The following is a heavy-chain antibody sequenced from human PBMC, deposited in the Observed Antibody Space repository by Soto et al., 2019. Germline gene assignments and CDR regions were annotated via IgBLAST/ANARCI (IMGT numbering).Heavy chain of an antibody. J-gene: IGHJ3*01. CDR1: QFPFDVYS. CDR2: IRHTTSAT. Sequence: GGSLRLSCVASQFPFDVYSMHWVRQAPGKGLEWVSYIRHTTSATFYADAVKGRFTISRDNRKNSLFLQMNSLRDDDTGVYFCARDRGSSGIFELDVWGPGTLVTVSS. CDR3: ARDRGSSGIFELDV. D-gene: IGHD6-19*01. V-gene: IGHV3-48*02.